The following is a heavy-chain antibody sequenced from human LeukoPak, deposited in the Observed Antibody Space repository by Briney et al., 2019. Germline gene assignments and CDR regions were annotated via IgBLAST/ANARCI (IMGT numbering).Heavy chain of an antibody. CDR3: ARIYYGSGSYHDAFDI. CDR2: INWNGGST. Sequence: GGSLRLSCAASGFTFDDYGMSWVRQAPGKGLEWVSGINWNGGSTGYADSVKGRFTISRDNAKNSLYLQMNSLRAEDTALYYCARIYYGSGSYHDAFDIWGQGTMVTVSS. D-gene: IGHD3-10*01. J-gene: IGHJ3*02. V-gene: IGHV3-20*04. CDR1: GFTFDDYG.